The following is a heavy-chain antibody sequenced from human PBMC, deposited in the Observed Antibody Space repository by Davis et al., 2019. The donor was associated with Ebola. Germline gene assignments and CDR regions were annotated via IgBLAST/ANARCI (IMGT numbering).Heavy chain of an antibody. V-gene: IGHV3-66*01. D-gene: IGHD3-3*01. J-gene: IGHJ4*02. CDR3: ARVNDFWGFGY. Sequence: PGGSLRLSCAASGFTVSSNYMSWVRQTPGKGLEWVSVIYSGGSTYYADSVKGRFTISRDNSKNTLYLQMNSLRAEDTAVYYCARVNDFWGFGYWGQGSLVTVSS. CDR1: GFTVSSNY. CDR2: IYSGGST.